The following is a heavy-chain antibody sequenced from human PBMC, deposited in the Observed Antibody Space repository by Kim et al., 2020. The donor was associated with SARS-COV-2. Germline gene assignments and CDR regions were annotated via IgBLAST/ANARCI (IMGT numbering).Heavy chain of an antibody. D-gene: IGHD5-18*01. Sequence: GGSLRLSCVVSGFTLSDHYMSWVRQAPGKGLEWIAYISASGGTIRYADSVKGRCTISRDTVKNSLFLQIDSRRVDDTALYYCARDKGYTGFDYWGQGTRVTASS. V-gene: IGHV3-11*01. CDR1: GFTLSDHY. CDR2: ISASGGTI. J-gene: IGHJ4*02. CDR3: ARDKGYTGFDY.